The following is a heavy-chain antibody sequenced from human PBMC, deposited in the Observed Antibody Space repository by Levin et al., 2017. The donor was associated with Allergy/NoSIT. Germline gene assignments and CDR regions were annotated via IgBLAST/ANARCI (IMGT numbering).Heavy chain of an antibody. V-gene: IGHV3-23*01. D-gene: IGHD2-2*01. CDR1: GXXFTTYA. CDR2: ISESGGST. Sequence: GESLKISCAASGXXFTTYAMTWVRQGPGKGLEWVSGISESGGSTYYADSVKGRFTISRDNSKNTLYLQMNSLRAEDTAIYYCAKDTPALSAGPYFDCWGQGTLVTVSS. J-gene: IGHJ4*02. CDR3: AKDTPALSAGPYFDC.